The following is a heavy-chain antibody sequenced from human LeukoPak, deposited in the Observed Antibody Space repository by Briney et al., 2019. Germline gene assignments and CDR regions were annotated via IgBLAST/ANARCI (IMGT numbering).Heavy chain of an antibody. Sequence: SVKVSCKASGGTFSSYAISWVRQAPGQGLEWMGGIIPIFGTANYAQKFQGRATITTDESTSTAYMELSSLRSEDTAVYYCARSGSYYYYYYMDVWGKGTTVTVSS. CDR1: GGTFSSYA. J-gene: IGHJ6*03. CDR2: IIPIFGTA. V-gene: IGHV1-69*05. CDR3: ARSGSYYYYYYMDV. D-gene: IGHD3-10*01.